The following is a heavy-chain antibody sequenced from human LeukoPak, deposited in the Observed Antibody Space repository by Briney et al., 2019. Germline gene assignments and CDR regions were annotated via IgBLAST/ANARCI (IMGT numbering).Heavy chain of an antibody. D-gene: IGHD3-16*01. V-gene: IGHV3-9*01. CDR3: AKGTTFDVFDM. J-gene: IGHJ3*02. CDR2: ISWNSVGI. CDR1: GFIFDDYA. Sequence: PGGSLRLSCAASGFIFDDYAMHWVRQAPGKGLEWVSGISWNSVGIGYADSVKGRFTISRDNAKNSLYLQMNSLRAEDTALYYCAKGTTFDVFDMWGQGTMVTVSS.